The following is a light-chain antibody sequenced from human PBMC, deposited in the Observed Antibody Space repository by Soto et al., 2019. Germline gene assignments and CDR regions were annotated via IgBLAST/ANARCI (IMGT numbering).Light chain of an antibody. J-gene: IGLJ2*01. V-gene: IGLV1-47*01. Sequence: QAVLTQPPSASGTPGQRVSITCSGSDSNIGSNSVHWYQQVPGMAPKLLVYKSDQRHSGVPDRFSGSKSVTSASLAISGLRAEDEAEYYCATWDDGLSGVLFGGGTKVTVL. CDR1: DSNIGSNS. CDR3: ATWDDGLSGVL. CDR2: KSD.